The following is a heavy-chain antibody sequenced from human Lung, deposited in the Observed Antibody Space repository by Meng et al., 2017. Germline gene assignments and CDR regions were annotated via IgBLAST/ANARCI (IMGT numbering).Heavy chain of an antibody. CDR1: GFTFSTYW. Sequence: EVQLVESGGGLVQPGGSLRLSCAASGFTFSTYWMHWARQAPGKGLVWVSHINTDGSSTNYADSVKGRFTISRDNAKNTLCLQMNSLRAEDTAVYYCGRSDGYIRDWGQGTLVTVSS. D-gene: IGHD5-24*01. V-gene: IGHV3-74*01. CDR3: GRSDGYIRD. CDR2: INTDGSST. J-gene: IGHJ4*02.